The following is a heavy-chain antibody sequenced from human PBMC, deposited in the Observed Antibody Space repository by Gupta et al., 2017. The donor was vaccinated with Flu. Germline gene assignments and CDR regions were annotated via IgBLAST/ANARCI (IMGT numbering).Heavy chain of an antibody. Sequence: QLKQSGAGLLKPSETLSLTSAVEGGPFSGYSCSWIRLIPGKGLQWIGEITHSGTANYNPSLGSRVTISRDTSENHFSLKMTSVSAADTATYYCARGRIATSVHNWFDPWGQGILVTVSS. D-gene: IGHD6-13*01. CDR3: ARGRIATSVHNWFDP. J-gene: IGHJ5*02. CDR2: ITHSGTA. CDR1: GGPFSGYS. V-gene: IGHV4-34*01.